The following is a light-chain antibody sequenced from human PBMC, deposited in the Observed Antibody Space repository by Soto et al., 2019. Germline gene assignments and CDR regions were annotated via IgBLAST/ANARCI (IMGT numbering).Light chain of an antibody. CDR1: QGVSSY. J-gene: IGKJ5*01. CDR2: DAS. Sequence: EIVLTQSPATLSLSPWERATLSFMASQGVSSYLAWYQQKPGQAPRLLIYDASNRATGIPARFSGSGSGTDFTLTISSLEPEDFAVYYCQQRSNWPITFGQGTRLEIK. CDR3: QQRSNWPIT. V-gene: IGKV3-11*01.